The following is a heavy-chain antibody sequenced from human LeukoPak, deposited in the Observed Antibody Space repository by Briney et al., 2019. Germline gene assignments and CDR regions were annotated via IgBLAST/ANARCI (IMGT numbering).Heavy chain of an antibody. CDR3: AKDDCSSTTCYTANWFDP. V-gene: IGHV3-23*01. J-gene: IGHJ5*02. CDR2: ISGSGGAT. D-gene: IGHD2-2*02. CDR1: GLTFNTYA. Sequence: PGGSLRLPCAASGLTFNTYAMSWVRQAPGKGLEWVSAISGSGGATYYADSVKGRFTISRDNSKNTLYLQMNSLRAEDTALYYCAKDDCSSTTCYTANWFDPWGQGTLVTVSS.